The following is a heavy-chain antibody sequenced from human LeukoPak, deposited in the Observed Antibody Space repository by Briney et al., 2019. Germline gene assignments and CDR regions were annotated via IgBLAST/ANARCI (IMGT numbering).Heavy chain of an antibody. CDR1: GFTFSSYW. V-gene: IGHV3-23*01. CDR3: AKDRLLNCRGDCYIFDY. CDR2: ISGSGDST. J-gene: IGHJ4*02. Sequence: GGSLRLSCAASGFTFSSYWMSWVRQTPGKGLEWVSSISGSGDSTFYADSVKGRFSISRDNSKNTLYLQVNGLRTEDTAVYYCAKDRLLNCRGDCYIFDYWGQGTVVTVSS. D-gene: IGHD2-21*02.